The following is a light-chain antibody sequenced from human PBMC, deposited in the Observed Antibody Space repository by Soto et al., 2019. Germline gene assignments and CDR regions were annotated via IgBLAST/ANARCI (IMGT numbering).Light chain of an antibody. CDR1: QSVSSNY. V-gene: IGKV3-20*01. Sequence: EIVLTQSPGTLSLSPGERATLSCRASQSVSSNYLAWYQQKPGQAPRLLIYGASNRASGIPDRFSGGASGTGFTLTINRLEAEDFAVYFCHQYGGSPPFTFGQGTKVEIK. CDR3: HQYGGSPPFT. CDR2: GAS. J-gene: IGKJ2*01.